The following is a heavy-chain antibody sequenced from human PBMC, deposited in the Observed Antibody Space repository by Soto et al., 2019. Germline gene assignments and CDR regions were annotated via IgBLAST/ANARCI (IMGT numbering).Heavy chain of an antibody. V-gene: IGHV3-30*18. D-gene: IGHD5-12*01. Sequence: QEHLVESGGGVVQPGESLRLSCAASGFILRSNGMHWVRQAPGKGLEWVAVSSFDGTKTYYADSVKGRFTISRDTPNNTLHLQMTSLRVEDTAIYYCAKDRGYDYKNGLDVWGRGTTVTVSS. CDR3: AKDRGYDYKNGLDV. CDR2: SSFDGTKT. CDR1: GFILRSNG. J-gene: IGHJ6*02.